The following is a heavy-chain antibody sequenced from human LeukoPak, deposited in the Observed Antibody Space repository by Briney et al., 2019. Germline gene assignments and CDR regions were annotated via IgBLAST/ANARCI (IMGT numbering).Heavy chain of an antibody. CDR1: GFTFSSYA. V-gene: IGHV3-23*01. CDR3: ARDFHYDFWSGYYTHFDY. Sequence: GGSLRLSCAASGFTFSSYAMSWVRQAPGKGLEWVSAISGSGGSTYYADSVKGRFTVSRDNSKNTLYLQMNSLRAEDTAVYYCARDFHYDFWSGYYTHFDYWSQGTLVTVSS. J-gene: IGHJ4*02. D-gene: IGHD3-3*01. CDR2: ISGSGGST.